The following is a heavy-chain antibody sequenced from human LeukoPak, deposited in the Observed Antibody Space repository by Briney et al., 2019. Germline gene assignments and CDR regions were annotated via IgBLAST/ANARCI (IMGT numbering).Heavy chain of an antibody. CDR1: GFTFSSYS. CDR2: ISSSSGYI. Sequence: GGPLRLSCAASGFTFSSYSMNWVRQAPGKGLEWVSSISSSSGYIYYADSVKGRFTISRDNAKNSLYLQMNSLRAEDTAVYYCARGAVWGQGTLVSVSS. V-gene: IGHV3-21*01. CDR3: ARGAV. D-gene: IGHD6-19*01. J-gene: IGHJ4*02.